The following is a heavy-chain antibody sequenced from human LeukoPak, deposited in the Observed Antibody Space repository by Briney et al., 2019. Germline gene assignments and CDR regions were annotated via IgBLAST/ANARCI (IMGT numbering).Heavy chain of an antibody. Sequence: GASLKISCKGSGYSFTSYWIGWVRQMPGKGLEWMGIIYPGDSDTRYSPSFQGRVTISAEKSISTAYLQWSSLKASDTALSYCASRKKGMATAGFDYWGQGTLVTVSS. V-gene: IGHV5-51*01. CDR1: GYSFTSYW. D-gene: IGHD5-24*01. CDR3: ASRKKGMATAGFDY. CDR2: IYPGDSDT. J-gene: IGHJ4*02.